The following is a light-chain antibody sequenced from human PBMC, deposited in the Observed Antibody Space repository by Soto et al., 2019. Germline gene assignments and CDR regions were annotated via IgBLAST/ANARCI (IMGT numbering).Light chain of an antibody. J-gene: IGLJ1*01. V-gene: IGLV2-14*01. CDR1: SSDVGGYNY. Sequence: QSALTQPASVSGSPGQSITISCTGTSSDVGGYNYVSWYQQHPGKAPKLMIYDVSNRLSGVSNRFSASKSGNTASLTISGREAEDEADYYCSSYTSSSTPRVFATGTKLTLL. CDR2: DVS. CDR3: SSYTSSSTPRV.